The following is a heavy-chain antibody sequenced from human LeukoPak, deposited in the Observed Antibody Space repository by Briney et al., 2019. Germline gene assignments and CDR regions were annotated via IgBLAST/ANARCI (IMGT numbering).Heavy chain of an antibody. CDR3: AQARSSSGCGPLGVF. CDR2: ISGSGGST. CDR1: GFTFSSYA. J-gene: IGHJ4*02. D-gene: IGHD5-12*01. V-gene: IGHV3-23*01. Sequence: GGSLRLSCAASGFTFSSYAMSWVRQAPGKGLEWVSAISGSGGSTYYADSVKGRFTISRDNSKNTLYLQMNSLRAEDTAVYYCAQARSSSGCGPLGVFWGQGTLVTISS.